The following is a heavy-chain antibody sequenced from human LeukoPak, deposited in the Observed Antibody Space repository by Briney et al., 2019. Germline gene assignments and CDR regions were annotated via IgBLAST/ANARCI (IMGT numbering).Heavy chain of an antibody. V-gene: IGHV3-74*01. Sequence: GGSLRLSCAASGFTFKNYWMHWVRQAPGKGLVWVSRIDSDGSSTYYSDSVRGRFTISRDNAKNSLHLQMNSLRAEDTAVYYCARDGGSSWYFDYWGQGTLATVSS. CDR3: ARDGGSSWYFDY. J-gene: IGHJ4*02. CDR2: IDSDGSST. D-gene: IGHD6-13*01. CDR1: GFTFKNYW.